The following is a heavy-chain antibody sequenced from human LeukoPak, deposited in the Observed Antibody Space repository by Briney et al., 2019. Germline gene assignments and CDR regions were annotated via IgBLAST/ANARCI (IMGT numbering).Heavy chain of an antibody. J-gene: IGHJ4*02. CDR3: TTDPTIYSNYAAEDY. D-gene: IGHD4-11*01. CDR1: GFTFSDYA. V-gene: IGHV3-15*01. CDR2: IKSKTDGGTT. Sequence: NSGGSLRLSCTTSGFTFSDYAMSWVRQAPGKGLEWVGRIKSKTDGGTTDYAAPVKGRFTISRDDSKNTLYLQMNSLKTEDTAVYYCTTDPTIYSNYAAEDYWGQGTLVTVSS.